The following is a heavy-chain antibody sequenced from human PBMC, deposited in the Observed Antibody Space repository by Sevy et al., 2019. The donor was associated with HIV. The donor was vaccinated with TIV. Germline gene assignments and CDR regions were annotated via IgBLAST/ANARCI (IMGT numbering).Heavy chain of an antibody. CDR1: GFKFNSHA. V-gene: IGHV3-23*01. Sequence: GGSLRLSCVDSGFKFNSHAMSWVRQAPGKGLEWVSSISGHGGSTYYADSVKGRFTNSRDNAKNTVDLERNSLRAEDTGVYYCAKDSGISPVVVVALRYWGQGTLVTVSS. D-gene: IGHD2-2*01. CDR2: ISGHGGST. J-gene: IGHJ4*02. CDR3: AKDSGISPVVVVALRY.